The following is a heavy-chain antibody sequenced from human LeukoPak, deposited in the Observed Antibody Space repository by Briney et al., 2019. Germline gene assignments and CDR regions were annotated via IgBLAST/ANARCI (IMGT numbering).Heavy chain of an antibody. V-gene: IGHV1-69*01. Sequence: SVKVSCKASGGTFSDYVISWVRQAPGQGLEWMGARIPIFVTSNYAQEFQGRVTITADESTSTACMELSSLRSEDTAVYYCARADERRYSYGPRYYYYMDVWGKGTTVTVSS. CDR2: RIPIFVTS. CDR3: ARADERRYSYGPRYYYYMDV. D-gene: IGHD5-18*01. CDR1: GGTFSDYV. J-gene: IGHJ6*03.